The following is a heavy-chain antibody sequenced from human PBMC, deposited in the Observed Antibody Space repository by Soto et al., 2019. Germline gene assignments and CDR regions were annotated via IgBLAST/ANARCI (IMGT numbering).Heavy chain of an antibody. D-gene: IGHD3-10*01. CDR3: ARAYYGSGSYPHYYYYGMDV. CDR1: GYTFTGYY. CDR2: INPNSGGT. V-gene: IGHV1-2*04. Sequence: GASVKVSCKASGYTFTGYYMHWVRQAPGQGLEWMGWINPNSGGTNYAQKFQGWVTMTRDTSISTAYMELSRLRSDDTAVYYCARAYYGSGSYPHYYYYGMDVWGQGTTVTVSS. J-gene: IGHJ6*02.